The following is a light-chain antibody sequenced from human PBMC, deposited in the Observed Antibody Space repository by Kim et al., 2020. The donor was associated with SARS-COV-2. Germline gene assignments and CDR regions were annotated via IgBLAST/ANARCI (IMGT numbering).Light chain of an antibody. Sequence: EIVMTQSPATLSVSPGERVTLSCRASQTVDRNLAWYQQKGGQPPRLLIYRASTRATDIPDRFSGSGSGTEFTLTLHSLRSEDSGNYYCQQFSKWHHHIGGGTKVEIK. CDR3: QQFSKWHHH. V-gene: IGKV3-15*01. CDR2: RAS. J-gene: IGKJ4*01. CDR1: QTVDRN.